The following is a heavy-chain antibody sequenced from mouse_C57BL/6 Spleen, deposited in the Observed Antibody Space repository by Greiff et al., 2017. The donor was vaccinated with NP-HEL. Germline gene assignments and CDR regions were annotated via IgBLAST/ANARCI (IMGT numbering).Heavy chain of an antibody. CDR1: GYTFTSYW. CDR2: IYPSDSET. Sequence: QVHVKQPGAELVRPGSSVKLSCKASGYTFTSYWMDWVKQRPGQGLEWIGNIYPSDSETHYNQKFKDKATLTVDKSSSTAYMQLSSLTSEDSAVYYCARDHSNYDYFDYWGQGTTLTVSS. D-gene: IGHD2-5*01. V-gene: IGHV1-61*01. CDR3: ARDHSNYDYFDY. J-gene: IGHJ2*01.